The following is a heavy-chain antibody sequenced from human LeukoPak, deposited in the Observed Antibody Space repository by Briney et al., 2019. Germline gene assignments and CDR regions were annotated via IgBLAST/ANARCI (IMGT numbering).Heavy chain of an antibody. CDR3: ARDTGATVDY. CDR2: IIPILGIA. J-gene: IGHJ4*02. V-gene: IGHV1-69*04. D-gene: IGHD5-12*01. CDR1: GGTFSSYT. Sequence: ASVKVSYKASGGTFSSYTISWVRQAPGQGLEWMGRIIPILGIANYAQKFQCRVTITADKSTSTAYMELSSLRSEDAAVYYCARDTGATVDYWGQGTLVTVSS.